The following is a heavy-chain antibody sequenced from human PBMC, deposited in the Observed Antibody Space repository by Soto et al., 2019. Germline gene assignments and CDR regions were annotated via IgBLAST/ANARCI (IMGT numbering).Heavy chain of an antibody. D-gene: IGHD1-26*01. CDR3: AKGSGSYIPFDY. V-gene: IGHV3-23*01. CDR2: ISGSGGST. Sequence: GGSLRLSCEGSGFPFRSYGIHWVRQAPGKGLEWVSAISGSGGSTYYADSVKGRFTISRDNSKNTLYLQMNSLRAEDTAVYYCAKGSGSYIPFDYWGQGTLVTVSS. J-gene: IGHJ4*02. CDR1: GFPFRSYG.